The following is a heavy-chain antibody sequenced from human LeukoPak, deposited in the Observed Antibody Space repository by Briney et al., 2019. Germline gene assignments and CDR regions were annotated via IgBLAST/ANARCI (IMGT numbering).Heavy chain of an antibody. CDR3: ARAFDEFYGSGSYNYYYGMDV. J-gene: IGHJ6*02. Sequence: ASVKVSCKASGYTFTSYAMNWVRQAPGQGLEWMGWINTNTGNPTYAQGFTGRFVFSLDTSVSTAYLQISSLKAEDTAVYYCARAFDEFYGSGSYNYYYGMDVWGQGTTVTVSS. V-gene: IGHV7-4-1*02. CDR2: INTNTGNP. D-gene: IGHD3-10*01. CDR1: GYTFTSYA.